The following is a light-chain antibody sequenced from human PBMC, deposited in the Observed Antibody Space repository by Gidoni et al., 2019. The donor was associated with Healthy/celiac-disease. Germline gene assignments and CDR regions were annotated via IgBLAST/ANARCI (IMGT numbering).Light chain of an antibody. CDR3: QAWDSSTVV. J-gene: IGLJ2*01. CDR1: KLGDKY. Sequence: YELTQPPSVSVSPGQTASITCSGDKLGDKYACWYQQNPGQSPVLVIYQDSKRPSGIPERFSGSNSGNTATLTISGTQAMDEADYYCQAWDSSTVVFGGGTKLTVL. V-gene: IGLV3-1*01. CDR2: QDS.